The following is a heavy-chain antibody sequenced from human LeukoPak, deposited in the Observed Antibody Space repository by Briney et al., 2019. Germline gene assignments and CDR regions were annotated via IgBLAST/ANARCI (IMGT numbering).Heavy chain of an antibody. CDR3: VRVVAGTPGDFQH. J-gene: IGHJ1*01. D-gene: IGHD2-15*01. Sequence: GGSLRLSCAASGFTFSSYWMHWVRQAPGKGLVWVSRINSEGSSTTYADSVKGRFTISRDNAKNTLYLQMNSLRAEDTAVYYCVRVVAGTPGDFQHWGQGTLVTVSS. V-gene: IGHV3-74*01. CDR1: GFTFSSYW. CDR2: INSEGSST.